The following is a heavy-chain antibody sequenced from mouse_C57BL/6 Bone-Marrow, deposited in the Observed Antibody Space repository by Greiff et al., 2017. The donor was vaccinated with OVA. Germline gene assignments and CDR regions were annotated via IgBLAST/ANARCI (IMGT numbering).Heavy chain of an antibody. D-gene: IGHD1-1*01. V-gene: IGHV5-6*01. J-gene: IGHJ2*01. CDR2: ISSGGSYT. CDR3: ARHVTTVGFDY. Sequence: EVQLQQSGGDLVKPGGSLKLSCAASGFTFSSYGMSWVRQTPDKRLEWVATISSGGSYTYYPDSVKGRFTISRDNAKNTLYLQMSRLKSEETAMYYRARHVTTVGFDYWGQSTTLPVSS. CDR1: GFTFSSYG.